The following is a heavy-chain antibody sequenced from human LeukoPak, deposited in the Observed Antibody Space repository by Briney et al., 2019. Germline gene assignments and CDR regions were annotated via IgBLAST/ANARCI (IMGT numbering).Heavy chain of an antibody. Sequence: GGSLRLSCAASGFTVSINYMSWVRQAPGKGLEWVSVIYSGGSTYYADSVKGRFTISRDNSKNTLYLQMNSLRAEDTAVYYCAREVRGNYYDSSGYYDYWGQGTLVTVSS. CDR2: IYSGGST. CDR3: AREVRGNYYDSSGYYDY. V-gene: IGHV3-53*01. CDR1: GFTVSINY. J-gene: IGHJ4*02. D-gene: IGHD3-22*01.